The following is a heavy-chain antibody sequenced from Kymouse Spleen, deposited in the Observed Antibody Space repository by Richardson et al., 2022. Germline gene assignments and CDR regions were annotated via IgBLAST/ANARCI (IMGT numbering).Heavy chain of an antibody. D-gene: IGHD6-6*01. CDR3: ARVGSSSSLDY. V-gene: IGHV3-64*02. CDR1: GFTFSSYA. CDR2: ISSNGGST. Sequence: EVQLVESGEGLVQPGGSLRLSCAASGFTFSSYAMHWVRQAPGKGLEYVSAISSNGGSTYYADSVKGRFTISRDNSKNTLYLQMGSLRAEDMAVYYCARVGSSSSLDYWGQGTLVTVSS. J-gene: IGHJ4*02.